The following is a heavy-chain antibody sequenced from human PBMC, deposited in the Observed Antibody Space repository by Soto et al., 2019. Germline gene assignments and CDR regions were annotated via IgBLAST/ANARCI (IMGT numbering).Heavy chain of an antibody. CDR2: IIPIFGTA. J-gene: IGHJ4*02. CDR1: GGTFSSYA. D-gene: IGHD1-7*01. CDR3: ARDGVSSTEYTWNYGTYFDY. V-gene: IGHV1-69*05. Sequence: SVKVSCKASGGTFSSYAISWVRQAPGQGLEWMGGIIPIFGTADSVKGRFTISRDSTKRTLYLQMNSLRPDDTAMYYCARDGVSSTEYTWNYGTYFDYWGQGALVTVSS.